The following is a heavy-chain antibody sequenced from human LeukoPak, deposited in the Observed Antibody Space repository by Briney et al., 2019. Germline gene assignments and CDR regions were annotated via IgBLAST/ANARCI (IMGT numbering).Heavy chain of an antibody. J-gene: IGHJ3*02. V-gene: IGHV4-59*08. CDR3: ASVSSGYYYGAFDI. CDR1: GGSISSYY. CDR2: IYYSGST. Sequence: PSETLSLTCTVSGGSISSYYWSWIRQPPGKGLEWIGYIYYSGSTNYNPPLKSRVTISVDTSKNQFSLKLSSVTAADTAVYYCASVSSGYYYGAFDIWGQGTMVTVSS. D-gene: IGHD3-22*01.